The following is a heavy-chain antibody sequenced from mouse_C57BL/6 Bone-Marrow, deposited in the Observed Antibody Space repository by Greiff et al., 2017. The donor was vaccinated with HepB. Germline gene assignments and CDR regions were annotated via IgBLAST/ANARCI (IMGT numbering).Heavy chain of an antibody. CDR2: IFPGSGST. J-gene: IGHJ4*01. CDR1: GYTFTDYY. CDR3: ARNWVTTDGGAMDY. D-gene: IGHD2-2*01. Sequence: QVQLKESGPELVKPGASVKISCKASGYTFTDYYINWVKQRPGQGLEWIGWIFPGSGSTYYNGKFKGKATLTVDKSSSTAYMLLSSLTSEDSAVYFCARNWVTTDGGAMDYWGQGTSVTVSS. V-gene: IGHV1-75*01.